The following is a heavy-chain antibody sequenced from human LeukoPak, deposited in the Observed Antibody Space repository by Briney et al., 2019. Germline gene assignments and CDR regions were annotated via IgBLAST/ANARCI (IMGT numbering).Heavy chain of an antibody. D-gene: IGHD1-26*01. J-gene: IGHJ3*02. Sequence: QAGGSLRLSCAASGFTVSSNYMSWVRQAPGKGLEWVSVIYSGGSTYYADSVKGRFTISRDNSKNTLYLQMNSLRAEDTAVYYCARGIVGALDAFDIWGQGTMVTVSS. CDR1: GFTVSSNY. V-gene: IGHV3-66*01. CDR3: ARGIVGALDAFDI. CDR2: IYSGGST.